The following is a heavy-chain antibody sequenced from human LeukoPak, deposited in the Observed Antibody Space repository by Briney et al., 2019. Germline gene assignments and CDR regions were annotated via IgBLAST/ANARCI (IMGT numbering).Heavy chain of an antibody. J-gene: IGHJ5*02. Sequence: ASVKVSCKASGGTFSSYAISWVRQAPGQGLEWMGWINPNSGGTNYAQRFQGRVTMTRDTSISTAYMELSRLRSDDTAVYYCARARIAAAGRFDPWGQGTLVTVSS. V-gene: IGHV1-2*02. CDR2: INPNSGGT. D-gene: IGHD6-13*01. CDR3: ARARIAAAGRFDP. CDR1: GGTFSSYA.